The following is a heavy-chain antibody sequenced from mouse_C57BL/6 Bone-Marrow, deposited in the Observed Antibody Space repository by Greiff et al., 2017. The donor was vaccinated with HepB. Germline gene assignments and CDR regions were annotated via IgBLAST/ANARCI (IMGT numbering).Heavy chain of an antibody. CDR3: ARRYYGSSSAWFAY. D-gene: IGHD1-1*01. CDR1: GYTFTSYW. CDR2: IDPSDSYT. J-gene: IGHJ3*01. Sequence: VQLQQPGAELVRPGTSVKLSCKASGYTFTSYWMHWVKQRPGQGLEWIGVIDPSDSYTNYNQKFKGKATLTVDTSSSTAYMQLSSLTSEDSAVYYCARRYYGSSSAWFAYWGQGTLVTVSA. V-gene: IGHV1-59*01.